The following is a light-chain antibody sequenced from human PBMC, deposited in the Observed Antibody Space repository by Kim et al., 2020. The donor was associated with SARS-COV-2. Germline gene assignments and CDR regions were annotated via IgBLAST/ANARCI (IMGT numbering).Light chain of an antibody. CDR3: HQFTNYPYT. J-gene: IGKJ2*01. Sequence: AIQLTQSPSSLSASVGDRVTITCRASQGIGSDLAWYQQRPGKPPHLLIHDASKLKSGVPSRFSGSGSGTDFTLTISSLQPEDFATFYCHQFTNYPYTFGQGTKLEI. CDR1: QGIGSD. CDR2: DAS. V-gene: IGKV1D-13*01.